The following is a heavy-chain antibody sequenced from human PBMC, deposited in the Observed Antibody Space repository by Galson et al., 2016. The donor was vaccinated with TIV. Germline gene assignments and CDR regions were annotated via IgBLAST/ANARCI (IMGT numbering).Heavy chain of an antibody. CDR2: IYDSGTT. J-gene: IGHJ5*02. Sequence: ETLSLTCSVSGASMNDYYWSWIRQPPGKGLEWIGFIYDSGTTNYNPTLERRATISLDASRHQFFLKLTSVTAADSAVYYCVRTDYFDYSLDRWGQGTLVTVSS. V-gene: IGHV4-59*01. D-gene: IGHD3-3*01. CDR1: GASMNDYY. CDR3: VRTDYFDYSLDR.